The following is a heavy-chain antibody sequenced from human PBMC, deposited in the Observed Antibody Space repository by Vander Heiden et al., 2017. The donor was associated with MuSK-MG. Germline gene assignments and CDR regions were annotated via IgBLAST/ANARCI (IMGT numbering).Heavy chain of an antibody. V-gene: IGHV4-39*01. D-gene: IGHD3-22*01. CDR1: GGSISSSGYY. CDR3: ARQSEAVIITRDY. Sequence: QLQLQESGPGLVKTSEILSLTCTVSGGSISSSGYYWGWIRQPPGKGLEWIGSIYYSGSTYYNPSLKSRVTISVDKSKNQFSLKLSSVTAAETAVYYCARQSEAVIITRDYWGQGTLVTVSS. CDR2: IYYSGST. J-gene: IGHJ4*02.